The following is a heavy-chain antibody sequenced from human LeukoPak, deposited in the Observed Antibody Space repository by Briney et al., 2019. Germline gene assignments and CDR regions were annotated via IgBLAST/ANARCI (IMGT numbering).Heavy chain of an antibody. J-gene: IGHJ5*02. CDR3: ARAYCRSTNCCYPS. V-gene: IGHV3-7*01. CDR1: GFTFSSYW. CDR2: IKQDGSEK. D-gene: IGHD2-2*01. Sequence: PGGSLRLSCAASGFTFSSYWMTWVRQAPGKGLEWVANIKQDGSEKYYVDSVRGRFTIPRDNAQNSLSLQMNILRPQDTAVYYCARAYCRSTNCCYPSWGQGTLVTVSS.